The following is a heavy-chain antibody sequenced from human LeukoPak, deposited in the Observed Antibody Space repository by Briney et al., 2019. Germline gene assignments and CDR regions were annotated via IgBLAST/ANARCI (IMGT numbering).Heavy chain of an antibody. D-gene: IGHD2-2*01. CDR1: GYTFTSYY. Sequence: ASVKVSCKASGYTFTSYYMHWVRQAPGQGLEWMGIINPSGGSTSYAQKFQGRVTMTRDTSTSTVYMELSSLRSEDTAVYYCARRDCSSTSCYVGWFDPWGQGTLVTVSS. CDR2: INPSGGST. CDR3: ARRDCSSTSCYVGWFDP. J-gene: IGHJ5*02. V-gene: IGHV1-46*01.